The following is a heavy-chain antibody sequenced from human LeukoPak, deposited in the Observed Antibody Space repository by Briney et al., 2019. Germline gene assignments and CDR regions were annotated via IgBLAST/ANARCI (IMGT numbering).Heavy chain of an antibody. CDR2: ISSNGGST. Sequence: GGSLRLSCAASGFTFSSYAMHWVRQAPGKGLEYVSAISSNGGSTYYANSVKGRFTISRDNSKNTLYLQMGSLRAEDMAVYYCARKAGWLLDYWGQGTLVTVSS. CDR1: GFTFSSYA. CDR3: ARKAGWLLDY. D-gene: IGHD3-10*01. J-gene: IGHJ4*02. V-gene: IGHV3-64*01.